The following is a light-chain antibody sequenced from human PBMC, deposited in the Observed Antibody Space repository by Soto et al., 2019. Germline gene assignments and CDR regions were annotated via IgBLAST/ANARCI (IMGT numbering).Light chain of an antibody. CDR3: QSYDSTLSARYV. Sequence: QSVLTQPASVSGSPGQSITISCTGTSSDVGGSNYVSWYQQLPGKAPKLMIYDVSDRPSGVSNRFSGSKSGNTASLTISGLQAEDEADYYCQSYDSTLSARYVFGTGTKVTVL. V-gene: IGLV2-14*01. CDR1: SSDVGGSNY. J-gene: IGLJ1*01. CDR2: DVS.